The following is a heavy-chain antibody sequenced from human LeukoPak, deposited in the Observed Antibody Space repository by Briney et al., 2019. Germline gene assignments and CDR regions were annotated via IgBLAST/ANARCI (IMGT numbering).Heavy chain of an antibody. CDR1: GFKFDDYG. Sequence: RTGGSLRLSCAASGFKFDDYGMSWVRQAPGKGLEWVSGISWNGGNTGYADSVKGRFTISRDNAKNSLFLQVNSPRADDTAFYYCAREGIYCVNGVCYLDYWGQGTLVTVSS. V-gene: IGHV3-20*04. J-gene: IGHJ4*02. CDR2: ISWNGGNT. D-gene: IGHD2-8*01. CDR3: AREGIYCVNGVCYLDY.